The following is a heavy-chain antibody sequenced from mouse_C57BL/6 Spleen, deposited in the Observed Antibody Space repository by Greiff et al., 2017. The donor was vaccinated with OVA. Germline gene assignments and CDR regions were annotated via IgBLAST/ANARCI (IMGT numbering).Heavy chain of an antibody. J-gene: IGHJ3*01. CDR2: IDPETGGT. Sequence: VKLMESGAELVRPGASVTLSCKASGYTFTDYEMHWVKQTPVHGLEWIGAIDPETGGTAYNQKFKGKAILTADKSSSTAYMELRSLTSEDSAVYYCTRGSNWALAYWGQGTLVTVSA. CDR1: GYTFTDYE. CDR3: TRGSNWALAY. V-gene: IGHV1-15*01. D-gene: IGHD4-1*01.